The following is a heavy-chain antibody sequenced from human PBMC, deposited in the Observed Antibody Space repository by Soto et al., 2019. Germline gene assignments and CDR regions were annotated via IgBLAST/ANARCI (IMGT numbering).Heavy chain of an antibody. CDR1: GFTFSNYA. Sequence: EVQVLESGGGLVQPGGSLRLSCAASGFTFSNYAMNWVRQAPGKGLEWVSGISATGVKTYSADSVKGRFTMSRDKSKDTVYLEMNSLRAEDTAVYYCTKSRSAMISYFDFWGLGAQVTVSS. J-gene: IGHJ4*02. CDR2: ISATGVKT. V-gene: IGHV3-23*01. D-gene: IGHD3-22*01. CDR3: TKSRSAMISYFDF.